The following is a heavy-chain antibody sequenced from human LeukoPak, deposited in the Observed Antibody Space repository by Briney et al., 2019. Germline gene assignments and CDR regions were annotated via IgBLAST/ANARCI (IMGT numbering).Heavy chain of an antibody. Sequence: SETLSLTCAVSGGSINSYYWSWIRQPPGKGLEWIGYIYYSGSTNYNPSLKSRVTISVDTSKNQFSLKLSSVTAADTAVYYCARGHYDILTGTVNWFDPWGQGTLVTVSS. D-gene: IGHD3-9*01. V-gene: IGHV4-59*01. CDR3: ARGHYDILTGTVNWFDP. CDR1: GGSINSYY. CDR2: IYYSGST. J-gene: IGHJ5*02.